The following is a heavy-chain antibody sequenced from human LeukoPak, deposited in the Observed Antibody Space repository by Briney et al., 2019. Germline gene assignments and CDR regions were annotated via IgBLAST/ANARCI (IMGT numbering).Heavy chain of an antibody. J-gene: IGHJ4*02. CDR3: ARYSSSGEYYFDY. CDR1: GFSLSTSGMC. CDR2: IDWDDDK. Sequence: PSETLSLTCTFSGFSLSTSGMCVSWIRQPPGKALEWLARIDWDDDKYYSTSLKTRLTISKDTSKNQVVLTMTNMDPVDTATYYCARYSSSGEYYFDYWGQGTLVTVSS. D-gene: IGHD6-13*01. V-gene: IGHV2-70*11.